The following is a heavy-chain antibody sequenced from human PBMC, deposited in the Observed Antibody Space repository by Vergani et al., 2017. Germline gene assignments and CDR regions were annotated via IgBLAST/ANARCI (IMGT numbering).Heavy chain of an antibody. V-gene: IGHV3-21*01. CDR3: ASGLYCSSTSWHTVDY. CDR2: ISSSSSYI. D-gene: IGHD2-2*02. Sequence: EVQLVESGGGLVKPGGSLRLSCAASGFTFSSYSMNWVRQAPGKGLEWVSSISSSSSYIYYADSVKGRFTISRDNAKNSLYLQMNSLRAEDTAVYYCASGLYCSSTSWHTVDYWGQGTLVTVSS. J-gene: IGHJ4*02. CDR1: GFTFSSYS.